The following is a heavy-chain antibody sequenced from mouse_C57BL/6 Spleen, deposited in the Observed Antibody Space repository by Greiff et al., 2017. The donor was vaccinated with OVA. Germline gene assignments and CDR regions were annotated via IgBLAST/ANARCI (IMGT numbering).Heavy chain of an antibody. CDR3: ARDYYGSTLTDY. J-gene: IGHJ2*01. V-gene: IGHV1-55*01. CDR2: IYPGSGST. D-gene: IGHD1-1*01. CDR1: GYTFTSYW. Sequence: QVQLQQPGAELVKPGASVKMSCKASGYTFTSYWITWVKQRPGQGLEWIGDIYPGSGSTNYNEKFKSKATLTVDTSSSTAYMQRSSLTSEDSAVYYCARDYYGSTLTDYWGQGTTLTVSS.